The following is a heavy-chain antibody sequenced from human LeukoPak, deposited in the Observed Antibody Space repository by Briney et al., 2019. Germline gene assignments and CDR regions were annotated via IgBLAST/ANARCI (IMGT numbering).Heavy chain of an antibody. D-gene: IGHD3-22*01. CDR3: ARDPEMQYYDSSGYYGEELFDY. CDR1: GGSFSGYY. V-gene: IGHV4-34*01. CDR2: INHSGST. Sequence: PSETLSLTCAVYGGSFSGYYWSWIRQPPGKGLEWIGEINHSGSTNYNPSLKSRVTISVDTSKNQFSLKLSSVTAADTAVYYCARDPEMQYYDSSGYYGEELFDYWGQGTLVTVSS. J-gene: IGHJ4*02.